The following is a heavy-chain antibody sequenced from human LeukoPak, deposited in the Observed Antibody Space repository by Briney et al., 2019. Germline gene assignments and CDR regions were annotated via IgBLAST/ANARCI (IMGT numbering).Heavy chain of an antibody. Sequence: PGGSLRLSCAASGFTFSSYSMNWVRQAPGKGLEWVSSISSSSSYIYYADSVKGRFTISRDNAKNSLYLQMNSLRAEDTAVYYCARDELTGDCGDYAGAFDIWGQGTMVTVSS. D-gene: IGHD4-17*01. CDR1: GFTFSSYS. CDR3: ARDELTGDCGDYAGAFDI. V-gene: IGHV3-21*01. J-gene: IGHJ3*02. CDR2: ISSSSSYI.